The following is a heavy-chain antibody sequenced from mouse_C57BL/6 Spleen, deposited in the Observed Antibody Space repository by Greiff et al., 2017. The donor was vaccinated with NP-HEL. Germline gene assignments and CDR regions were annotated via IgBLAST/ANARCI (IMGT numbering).Heavy chain of an antibody. CDR2: IHPNSGST. J-gene: IGHJ3*01. D-gene: IGHD2-12*01. CDR3: ARMGPYSSWFAY. CDR1: GYTFTSYW. V-gene: IGHV1-64*01. Sequence: QVQLQQPGAELVKPGASVKLSCKASGYTFTSYWMHWVKQRPGQGLEWIGMIHPNSGSTNYNEKFKSKATLTVDKSSSTAYMQLSSLTSEDSAVYYCARMGPYSSWFAYWGQGTLVTVSA.